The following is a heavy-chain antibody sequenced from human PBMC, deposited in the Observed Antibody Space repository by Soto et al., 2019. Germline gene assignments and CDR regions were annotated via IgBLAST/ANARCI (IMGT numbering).Heavy chain of an antibody. J-gene: IGHJ3*02. CDR1: GYTSTNYG. Sequence: ASVRVSCRASGYTSTNYGVTWVRQAPGQGLEWLGRVTPYKADTNSAQNLQGRVTMATDTSTNTAYLELRSLRSDDTAVYFCATDGPSNSGNLYAFDIWGQGTMVT. CDR3: ATDGPSNSGNLYAFDI. V-gene: IGHV1-18*04. CDR2: VTPYKADT. D-gene: IGHD5-12*01.